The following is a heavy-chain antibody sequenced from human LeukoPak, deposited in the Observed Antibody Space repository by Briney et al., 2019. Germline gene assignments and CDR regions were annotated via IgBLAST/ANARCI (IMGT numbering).Heavy chain of an antibody. D-gene: IGHD1-26*01. J-gene: IGHJ6*03. CDR3: AGVVGGSYSMDV. Sequence: PSETLSLTCAVYGGSFSGYYWSWIRQPPGKGLEWIGYIYYSGSTKYNPSLKSRVTISIDTSKNQFSLKLSSVTAADTAMYYCAGVVGGSYSMDVWGQGTTVTVSS. V-gene: IGHV4-59*01. CDR1: GGSFSGYY. CDR2: IYYSGST.